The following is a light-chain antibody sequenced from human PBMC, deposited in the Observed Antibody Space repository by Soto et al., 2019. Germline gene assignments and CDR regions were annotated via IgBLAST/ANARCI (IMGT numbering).Light chain of an antibody. CDR1: QSISNH. CDR2: AAS. Sequence: DIQMTQSPSSLSASVEDRVIITCRASQSISNHLNWYQQKPGKAPKLLIFAASSLESGVPSRFSGSGSGTEFTLTISSLQPDDFATYYCQQYNSYPYTFGQGTKLEIK. J-gene: IGKJ2*01. CDR3: QQYNSYPYT. V-gene: IGKV1-17*01.